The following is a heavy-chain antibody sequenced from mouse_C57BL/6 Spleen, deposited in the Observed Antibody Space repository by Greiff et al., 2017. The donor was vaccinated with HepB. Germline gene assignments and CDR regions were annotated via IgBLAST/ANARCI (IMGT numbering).Heavy chain of an antibody. D-gene: IGHD1-1*01. V-gene: IGHV1-64*01. CDR1: GYTFTSYW. CDR3: ARNWYYGSRAMDY. J-gene: IGHJ4*01. CDR2: IHPNSGST. Sequence: QVQLQQPGAELVMPGASVKLSCKASGYTFTSYWMHWVKQRPGQGLEWIGMIHPNSGSTNYNEKFKSKATLTVDKSSSTAYMQLSSLTSEDSAVYYCARNWYYGSRAMDYWGQGTSVTVSS.